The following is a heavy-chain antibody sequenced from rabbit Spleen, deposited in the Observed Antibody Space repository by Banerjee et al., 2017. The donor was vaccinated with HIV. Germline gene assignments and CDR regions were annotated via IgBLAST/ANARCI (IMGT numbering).Heavy chain of an antibody. Sequence: QSLEESGGDLVKPGASLTLTCTASGFSFSSSYYMCWVRQAPGKGLEWIACIYAGSNGDSYYATWAEGRFTISKTSSTTVTLQMTSLTAADTATYFCARHNAGYDLWGPGTLVTVS. J-gene: IGHJ4*01. CDR2: IYAGSNGDS. CDR3: ARHNAGYDL. V-gene: IGHV1S40*01. CDR1: GFSFSSSYY. D-gene: IGHD4-2*01.